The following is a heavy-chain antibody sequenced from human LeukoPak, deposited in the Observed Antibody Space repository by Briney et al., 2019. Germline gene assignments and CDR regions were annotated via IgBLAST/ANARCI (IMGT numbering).Heavy chain of an antibody. CDR1: GFTFSSYW. CDR3: ARVQLVDYYYYSYMDV. Sequence: GGSLRLSCAASGFTFSSYWMHWVRQAPGKGLEWVSGINWNGGSTGYADSVKGRFTISRDNAKNSLYLQMNSLRAEDTALYYCARVQLVDYYYYSYMDVWGKGTTVTVSS. J-gene: IGHJ6*03. CDR2: INWNGGST. V-gene: IGHV3-20*04. D-gene: IGHD6-6*01.